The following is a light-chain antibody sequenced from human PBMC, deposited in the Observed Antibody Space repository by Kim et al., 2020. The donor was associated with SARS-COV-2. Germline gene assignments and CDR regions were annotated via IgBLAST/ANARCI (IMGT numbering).Light chain of an antibody. CDR3: QQYGSSPLT. Sequence: CPGERATLSCRASPSVSNSCLAWYRQKPGQAPRLLIYGASSRATGIPDRFSGSGSGTDFTFSISRLEPEDFAVYYCQQYGSSPLTFGGGTKVDIK. CDR2: GAS. V-gene: IGKV3-20*01. CDR1: PSVSNSC. J-gene: IGKJ4*01.